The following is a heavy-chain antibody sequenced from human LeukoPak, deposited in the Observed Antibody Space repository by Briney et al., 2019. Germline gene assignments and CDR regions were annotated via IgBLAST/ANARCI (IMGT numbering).Heavy chain of an antibody. CDR2: IYTSGST. CDR1: GGSISSGSYY. Sequence: PSQTLPLTCTVSGGSISSGSYYWSWIRQPAGKGLEWIGRIYTSGSTNYNPSLKSRVTISVDTSKNQFSLKLSSVTAADTAVYYCARVSVVPAAMKGNYYYMDVWGKGTTVTISS. CDR3: ARVSVVPAAMKGNYYYMDV. V-gene: IGHV4-61*02. J-gene: IGHJ6*03. D-gene: IGHD2-2*01.